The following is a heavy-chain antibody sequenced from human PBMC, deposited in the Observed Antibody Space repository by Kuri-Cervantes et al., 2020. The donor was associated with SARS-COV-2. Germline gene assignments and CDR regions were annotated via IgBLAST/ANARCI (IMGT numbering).Heavy chain of an antibody. J-gene: IGHJ4*02. CDR2: IYHSGST. D-gene: IGHD6-6*01. CDR1: GYSISSGYY. CDR3: ARHIIAARPLVDY. Sequence: ESLKISCAVSGYSISSGYYWGWIRQPPGKGLEWIGSIYHSGSTYYNPFLKSRVTISVDTSKNQFSLKLSSVTAADTAVYYCARHIIAARPLVDYWGQGTLVTVSS. V-gene: IGHV4-38-2*01.